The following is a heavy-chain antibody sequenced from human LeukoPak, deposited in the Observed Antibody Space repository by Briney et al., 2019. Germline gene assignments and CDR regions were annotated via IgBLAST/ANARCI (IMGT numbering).Heavy chain of an antibody. D-gene: IGHD2-2*01. CDR2: INAGNGNT. CDR3: ARVNLGYCSSTSCYGVGYYFDY. CDR1: GYTFTSYA. J-gene: IGHJ4*02. V-gene: IGHV1-3*01. Sequence: VASVKVSCKASGYTFTSYAMHWVRQAPGQRLEWMGWINAGNGNTKYSQKFQGRVTITRDTSASTAYMELSSLRSEDTAVYYCARVNLGYCSSTSCYGVGYYFDYWGQGTLVTVSS.